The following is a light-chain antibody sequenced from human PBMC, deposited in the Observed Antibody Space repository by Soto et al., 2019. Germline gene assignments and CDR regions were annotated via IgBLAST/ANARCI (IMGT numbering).Light chain of an antibody. J-gene: IGKJ2*01. CDR2: KAS. CDR1: QSISTW. CDR3: QHYYGYPYT. Sequence: DIQMTQSPSTLSASVGDRVTITCRASQSISTWLAWYKQKPGEAPKLLIYKASSLQTGVPSRFSGSGTGTEFTLTISRLQPDDFATYYCQHYYGYPYTFGQGTKREIK. V-gene: IGKV1-5*03.